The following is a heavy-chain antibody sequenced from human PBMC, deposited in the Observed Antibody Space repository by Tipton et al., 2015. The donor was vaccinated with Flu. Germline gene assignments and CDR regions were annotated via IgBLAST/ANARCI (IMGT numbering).Heavy chain of an antibody. D-gene: IGHD6-6*01. CDR3: ARRGRIEYSSSSYAFDV. CDR2: IRHIGGL. V-gene: IGHV4-59*08. J-gene: IGHJ3*01. CDR1: GASISSYF. Sequence: TLSLTCSVSGASISSYFWSWVRQPPGKPLEYIGFIRHIGGLNYNPSLRGRASMSVDPSRSQLSLILHFVTAADTAVYYCARRGRIEYSSSSYAFDVWGQGTMVTVSS.